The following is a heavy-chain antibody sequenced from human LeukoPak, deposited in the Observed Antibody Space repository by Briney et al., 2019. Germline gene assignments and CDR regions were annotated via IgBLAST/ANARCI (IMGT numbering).Heavy chain of an antibody. V-gene: IGHV4-39*01. D-gene: IGHD3-22*01. CDR2: IYYSGTT. CDR3: ARYTANKSGYSFDF. J-gene: IGHJ4*02. CDR1: GGSIINRSYY. Sequence: PSETLSLTCTVSGGSIINRSYYWDWIRQPPGKGLEWIGSIYYSGTTYYNPSLKSRVTISVDTSKNQFSLKLSSVTAAGTAVYYCARYTANKSGYSFDFWGQGTLVTVSS.